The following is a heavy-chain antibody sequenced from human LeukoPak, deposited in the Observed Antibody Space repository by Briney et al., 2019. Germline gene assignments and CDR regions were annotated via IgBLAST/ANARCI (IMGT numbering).Heavy chain of an antibody. CDR1: GYTFTGYY. CDR2: INPDSGGT. Sequence: ASVKVSCKASGYTFTGYYMHWVRQAPGQGLEWMGWINPDSGGTNYAQKFQGRVTMTRDTSISTAYMELSRLRSDDTGVYYCARSIYSIQDAFDIWGQGTMVTVSS. CDR3: ARSIYSIQDAFDI. V-gene: IGHV1-2*02. D-gene: IGHD4-11*01. J-gene: IGHJ3*02.